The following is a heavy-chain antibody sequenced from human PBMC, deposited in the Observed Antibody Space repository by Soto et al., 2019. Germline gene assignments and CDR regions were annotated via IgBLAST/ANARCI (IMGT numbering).Heavy chain of an antibody. V-gene: IGHV1-69*13. D-gene: IGHD5-18*01. J-gene: IGHJ6*02. CDR2: IIPIFGTA. CDR3: ARGRTTAMVTFGYYYYGMDV. CDR1: GGTFSSYA. Sequence: ASVKVSCKDSGGTFSSYAIRWVRQAPGQGLEWMGGIIPIFGTANYAQKFQGRVTITADESTSTAYMELSSLRSEDTAVYYCARGRTTAMVTFGYYYYGMDVWGQGTTVTVSS.